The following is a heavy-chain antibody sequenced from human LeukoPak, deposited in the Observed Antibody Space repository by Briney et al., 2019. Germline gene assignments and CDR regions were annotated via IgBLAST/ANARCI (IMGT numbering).Heavy chain of an antibody. CDR1: GFTVSSNY. J-gene: IGHJ6*02. Sequence: GGSLRLSCAASGFTVSSNYMSWVRQAPGKGLEWVSVIYSGGSTYYADSVKGRFTVSRDNSKNTLYLQMNSLRAEDTAVYYCARARYYYGSGSYYQCYYYYGMDVWGQGTTVTVSS. V-gene: IGHV3-66*01. CDR2: IYSGGST. D-gene: IGHD3-10*01. CDR3: ARARYYYGSGSYYQCYYYYGMDV.